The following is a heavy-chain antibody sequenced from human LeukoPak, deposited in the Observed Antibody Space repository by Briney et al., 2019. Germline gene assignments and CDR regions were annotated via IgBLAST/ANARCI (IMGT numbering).Heavy chain of an antibody. D-gene: IGHD6-25*01. J-gene: IGHJ6*03. CDR1: GFTLGDYN. V-gene: IGHV3-21*01. Sequence: GGSLRLSCVASGFTLGDYNMNWVRQAPGKGLEWVSPITRSGIYMNYADSLKGRFTISRDNAKNPMYLQMNSLTAEDTAVYFCARDAALLPGKYYYYMDVWGKGTTVIVSS. CDR3: ARDAALLPGKYYYYMDV. CDR2: ITRSGIYM.